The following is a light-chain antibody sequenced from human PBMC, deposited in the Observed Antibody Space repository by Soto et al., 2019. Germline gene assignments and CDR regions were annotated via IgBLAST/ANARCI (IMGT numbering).Light chain of an antibody. J-gene: IGLJ2*01. CDR1: SSDVGGYNY. V-gene: IGLV2-14*01. CDR2: DVR. CDR3: SSYTSSSTLVV. Sequence: QSALTQPASVSGSPGQSITISCTGTSSDVGGYNYVSWYQQHPGKAPKLMIYDVRNRPSGVSNRFSGSKSGNTASLTISGLQAEDEADYCCSSYTSSSTLVVFGGGTKLTVL.